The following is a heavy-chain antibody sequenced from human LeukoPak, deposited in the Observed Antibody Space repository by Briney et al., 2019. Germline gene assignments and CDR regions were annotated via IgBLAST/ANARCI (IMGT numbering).Heavy chain of an antibody. CDR1: GHTFTGYY. V-gene: IGHV1-8*03. D-gene: IGHD3-3*01. CDR2: MNPNSGNT. J-gene: IGHJ3*02. CDR3: ARGDFWSGYNDAFDI. Sequence: ASVKVSCKTSGHTFTGYYMHWVRQAPGQGLEWMGWMNPNSGNTGYAQKFQGRVTITRNTSISTAYMELSSLRSEDTAVYYCARGDFWSGYNDAFDIWGQGTMVTVSS.